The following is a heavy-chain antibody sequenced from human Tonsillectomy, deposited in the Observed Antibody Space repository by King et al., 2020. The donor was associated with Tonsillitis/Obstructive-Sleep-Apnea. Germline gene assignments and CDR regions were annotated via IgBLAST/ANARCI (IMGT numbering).Heavy chain of an antibody. CDR1: GFTFSSHF. CDR3: ARDAVDCSGGTCYFDAFDI. Sequence: VQLVESGGGLVKPGESLRLSCTASGFTFSSHFMSWVRQAPGKGLEWVSSISSSGSFMNYADSVKGRFTISRDNAKNSLYLEMNSLRAEDTAVYSCARDAVDCSGGTCYFDAFDIWGQGTLVTVSS. J-gene: IGHJ3*02. D-gene: IGHD2-15*01. V-gene: IGHV3-21*01. CDR2: ISSSGSFM.